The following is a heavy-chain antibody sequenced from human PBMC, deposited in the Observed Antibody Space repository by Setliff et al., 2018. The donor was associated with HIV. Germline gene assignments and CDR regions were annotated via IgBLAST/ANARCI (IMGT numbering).Heavy chain of an antibody. D-gene: IGHD2-15*01. CDR2: INTDERYT. CDR1: GFTFSSYG. V-gene: IGHV3-74*01. J-gene: IGHJ6*03. Sequence: GGSLRLSCAASGFTFSSYGMHWVRQAPGKGLVWVSRINTDERYTLYADSVKGRFTISRDNAKSTLYLQMNSLRAEDTATYYCARGRRDCSSGSCYGPYYMDVWGKGTTVTVSS. CDR3: ARGRRDCSSGSCYGPYYMDV.